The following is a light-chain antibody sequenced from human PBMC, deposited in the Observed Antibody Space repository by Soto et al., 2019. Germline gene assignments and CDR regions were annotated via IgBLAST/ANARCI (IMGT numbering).Light chain of an antibody. V-gene: IGKV3-20*01. CDR1: QSVSSNY. J-gene: IGKJ1*01. CDR2: AAS. Sequence: EIVLTQSPGTLSLSPGERATLSCRASQSVSSNYLAWYQQKPGQAPRLLIYAASNRITGIPERFSGSGSGTDFTLTISRLEPEDFAVYHCQQYGSPPRTFGQGTKVEIK. CDR3: QQYGSPPRT.